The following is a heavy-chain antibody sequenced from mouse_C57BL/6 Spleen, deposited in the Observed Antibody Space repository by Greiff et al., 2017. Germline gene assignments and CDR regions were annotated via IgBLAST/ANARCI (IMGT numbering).Heavy chain of an antibody. D-gene: IGHD1-1*01. Sequence: VKLQQPGAELVMPGASVKLSCKASGYTFTSYWMHWVKQRPGQGLEWIGEIDPSDSYTNYNQKFKGKSTLTVDKSSSTAYMQLSSLTSEDSAVYYCARRNYGSIYYAMDYWGQGTSVTVSS. CDR2: IDPSDSYT. V-gene: IGHV1-69*01. CDR3: ARRNYGSIYYAMDY. CDR1: GYTFTSYW. J-gene: IGHJ4*01.